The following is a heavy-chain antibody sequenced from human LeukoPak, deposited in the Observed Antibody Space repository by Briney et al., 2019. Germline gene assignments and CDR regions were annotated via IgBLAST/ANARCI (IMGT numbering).Heavy chain of an antibody. V-gene: IGHV3-7*01. D-gene: IGHD6-19*01. CDR3: ARDQRGISGWYEDY. CDR2: IKEDGSEK. CDR1: GFTFSTYW. Sequence: RTGGSLRLSCAASGFTFSTYWMSWVRQAPGKGLEWVANIKEDGSEKYYVDSVKGRFTISRDNTKNSLYLQMNSLRAEDTAVYYCARDQRGISGWYEDYWGQGTLVTVSS. J-gene: IGHJ4*02.